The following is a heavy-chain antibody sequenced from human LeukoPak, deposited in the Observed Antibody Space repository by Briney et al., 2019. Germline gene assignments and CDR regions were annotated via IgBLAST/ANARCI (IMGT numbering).Heavy chain of an antibody. Sequence: GGSLRLSCSASGFTFSSYAMHWVRQAPGKGLEYVSAISSNGGTTYYADSVKGRFTISRDNSKNTLYLQMSSLRAEDTAVYYCVKGGLYYYDASGYNYWGQGTLVTVSS. CDR1: GFTFSSYA. CDR2: ISSNGGTT. V-gene: IGHV3-64D*09. D-gene: IGHD3-22*01. CDR3: VKGGLYYYDASGYNY. J-gene: IGHJ4*02.